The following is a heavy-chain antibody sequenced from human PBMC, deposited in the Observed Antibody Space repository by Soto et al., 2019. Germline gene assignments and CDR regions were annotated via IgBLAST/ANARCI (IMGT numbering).Heavy chain of an antibody. CDR3: ARIMSRAVTNAGFGY. V-gene: IGHV1-18*01. CDR1: GYTFTTYG. D-gene: IGHD4-17*01. Sequence: QVQLVQSGAEVKKPGASVKVSCKASGYTFTTYGISWVRQAPGQGLEWMGWFSAKNGETNHAQKVQGRVTLTTDTSTGTDNMELRIQRAEDTAMYYYARIMSRAVTNAGFGYWGQGTLVTVSS. CDR2: FSAKNGET. J-gene: IGHJ4*02.